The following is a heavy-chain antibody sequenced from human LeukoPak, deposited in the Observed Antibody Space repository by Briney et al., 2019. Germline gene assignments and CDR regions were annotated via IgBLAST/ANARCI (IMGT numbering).Heavy chain of an antibody. CDR3: PKRPDCSTTNCFRFEY. CDR2: ISGDGGSA. J-gene: IGHJ4*02. D-gene: IGHD2-2*01. CDR1: GFTFSTYA. V-gene: IGHV3-23*01. Sequence: PGGSLRLSCAASGFTFSTYAMSWVRQAPGQGLEWVSSISGDGGSAYYAESVKGRFTISRDNSKNTLSLQINSLRAEDTAVYYCPKRPDCSTTNCFRFEYWGQGTLVTVSS.